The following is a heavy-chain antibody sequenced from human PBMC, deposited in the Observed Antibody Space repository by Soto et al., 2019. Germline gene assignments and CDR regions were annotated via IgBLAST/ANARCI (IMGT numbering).Heavy chain of an antibody. J-gene: IGHJ6*02. Sequence: QVQLQESGPGLVKPSQTLSLTCTVSGGSISSGDYYWSWIRQPPGKGLEWIGYIYYSGSTYYNPSLKSRVTISVDTSKNQFSLKLSSVTAADTAVYYCAREWKRTGYYYYGMDVWGQGTTVTVSS. V-gene: IGHV4-30-4*01. CDR1: GGSISSGDYY. D-gene: IGHD1-1*01. CDR2: IYYSGST. CDR3: AREWKRTGYYYYGMDV.